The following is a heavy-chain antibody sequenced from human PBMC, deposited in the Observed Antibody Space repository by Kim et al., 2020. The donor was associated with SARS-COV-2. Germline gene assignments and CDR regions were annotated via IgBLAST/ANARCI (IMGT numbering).Heavy chain of an antibody. CDR3: AKHRTVASLRGLDS. CDR1: GFSFSSYG. Sequence: GGSLRLSCEASGFSFSSYGMNWVRQAPGEGLEWLAIISSNGSSEFYADSVKGRFTISRDNSKNTLYLEMTSLRADDTAMYFCAKHRTVASLRGLDSWGQGTLVTVSS. CDR2: ISSNGSSE. D-gene: IGHD6-19*01. J-gene: IGHJ5*02. V-gene: IGHV3-30*18.